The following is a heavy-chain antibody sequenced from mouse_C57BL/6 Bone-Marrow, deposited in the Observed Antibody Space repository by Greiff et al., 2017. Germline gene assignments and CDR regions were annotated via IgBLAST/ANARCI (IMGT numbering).Heavy chain of an antibody. V-gene: IGHV1-64*01. CDR1: GYTFTSYW. Sequence: QVQLKEPGAELVKPGASVKLSCKASGYTFTSYWMHWVKQRPGKGLEWIGMINPNSGSTNYNEKFKSKATLTVDKSSSTAYMQLSSRTSEDAAVYYCARRYGEGYFDYGGQGTTLTVSS. J-gene: IGHJ2*01. CDR2: INPNSGST. D-gene: IGHD2-14*01. CDR3: ARRYGEGYFDY.